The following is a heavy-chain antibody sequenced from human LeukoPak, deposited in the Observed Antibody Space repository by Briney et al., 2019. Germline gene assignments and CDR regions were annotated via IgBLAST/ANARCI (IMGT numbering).Heavy chain of an antibody. Sequence: SVKVSCKASGGTFISYAISWVRQAPGQGLEWMGGIIPIFGTANYAQKFQGRVTITADESTSTAYMELSSLRSEDTAVYYCARSEIVVVVAATHRSYYYYGMDVWGQGTTVTVSS. J-gene: IGHJ6*02. CDR1: GGTFISYA. CDR2: IIPIFGTA. V-gene: IGHV1-69*13. CDR3: ARSEIVVVVAATHRSYYYYGMDV. D-gene: IGHD2-15*01.